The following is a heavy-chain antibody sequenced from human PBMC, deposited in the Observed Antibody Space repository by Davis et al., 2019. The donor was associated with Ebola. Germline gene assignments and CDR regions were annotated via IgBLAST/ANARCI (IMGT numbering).Heavy chain of an antibody. Sequence: PGGSLRLSCAASGLPFSSYAMSWVRQAPGKGLEWVSTITDSGGTTYHADSVKGRFTISRDNSKNTLFLQMDSLRPEDTAMYYCSSWVSSHFDFWGRGTLVTVSS. J-gene: IGHJ4*02. V-gene: IGHV3-23*01. CDR1: GLPFSSYA. CDR2: ITDSGGTT. CDR3: SSWVSSHFDF. D-gene: IGHD6-13*01.